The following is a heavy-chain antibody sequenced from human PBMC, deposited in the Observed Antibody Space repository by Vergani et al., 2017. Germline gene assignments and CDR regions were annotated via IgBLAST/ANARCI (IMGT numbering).Heavy chain of an antibody. V-gene: IGHV3-23*01. CDR2: ISGSGGST. CDR1: GFTFSSYA. Sequence: EVQLLESGGGLVQPGGSLRLSFAASGFTFSSYAMSWVRQAPGKGLEWVSAISGSGGSTYYADSVKGRFTISRDNSKNTLYLQMNSLRAEDTAVYYCAKDGLYGSGSPNWFDPWGQGTLVTVSS. D-gene: IGHD3-10*01. CDR3: AKDGLYGSGSPNWFDP. J-gene: IGHJ5*02.